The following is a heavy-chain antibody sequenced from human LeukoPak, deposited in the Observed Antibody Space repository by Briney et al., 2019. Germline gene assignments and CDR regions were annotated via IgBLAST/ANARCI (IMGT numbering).Heavy chain of an antibody. V-gene: IGHV3-21*04. CDR3: AKSSGYYPLNTQEDY. J-gene: IGHJ4*02. Sequence: GGSLRLSCAASGFTFSSYSMNWVRQAPGKGLEWVSSISSSSSYIYYADSVKGRFTISRDNSKNTLYLQMNSLRAEDTAVYYCAKSSGYYPLNTQEDYWGQGTLVTVSS. CDR2: ISSSSSYI. CDR1: GFTFSSYS. D-gene: IGHD3-22*01.